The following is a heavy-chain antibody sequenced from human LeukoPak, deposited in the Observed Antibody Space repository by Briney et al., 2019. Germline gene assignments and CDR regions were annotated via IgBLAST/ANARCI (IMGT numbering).Heavy chain of an antibody. Sequence: GSSVKVSCKASGGTFSSSAISWVRQAPGQGLEWMGGIIPIFHTSTYARKFQGGLTITADESTNTAYMELSSLRSDDTAIYYCARELLPGGFADYWGQGTLVTVSS. J-gene: IGHJ4*02. CDR3: ARELLPGGFADY. D-gene: IGHD3-22*01. CDR2: IIPIFHTS. V-gene: IGHV1-69*01. CDR1: GGTFSSSA.